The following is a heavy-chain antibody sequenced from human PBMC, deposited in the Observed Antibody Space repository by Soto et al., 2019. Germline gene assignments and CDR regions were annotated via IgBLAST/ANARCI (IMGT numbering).Heavy chain of an antibody. Sequence: LHLVQSGAVVKKPGASVTVSCSASGYPVTAYYMHWVRQAPGRGLEWMGGINPATGAAKYTQTFQGRVTMTRDTSTSTVFMELSGLTSEDPAVFYCARGGGVGVAGSAAFDMWGQGTLVTVSS. V-gene: IGHV1-2*02. J-gene: IGHJ3*02. CDR3: ARGGGVGVAGSAAFDM. CDR2: INPATGAA. D-gene: IGHD3-3*01. CDR1: GYPVTAYY.